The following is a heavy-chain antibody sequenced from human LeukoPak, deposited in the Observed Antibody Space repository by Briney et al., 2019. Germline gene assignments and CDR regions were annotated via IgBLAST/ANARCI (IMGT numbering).Heavy chain of an antibody. Sequence: GGSLRLSCAASGFTFSSYAMNWVRQAPGKGLEWISSISGSGDNTYYADSVKGRFTISRDNAKNSLYLQVNSLRAEDTAVYYCARAVVAPRHLDVWGKGTTVTVSS. J-gene: IGHJ6*04. CDR3: ARAVVAPRHLDV. CDR2: ISGSGDNT. D-gene: IGHD2-15*01. CDR1: GFTFSSYA. V-gene: IGHV3-23*01.